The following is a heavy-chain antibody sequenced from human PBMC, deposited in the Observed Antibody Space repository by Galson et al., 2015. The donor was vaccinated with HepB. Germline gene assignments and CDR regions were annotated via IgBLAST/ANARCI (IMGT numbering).Heavy chain of an antibody. CDR2: IWYDGSNK. J-gene: IGHJ4*02. CDR1: GFTFSSYG. V-gene: IGHV3-33*01. CDR3: ARVSGYGDYGFIDY. Sequence: SLRLSCAASGFTFSSYGMHWVRQAPGKGLEWVAVIWYDGSNKYYADSVKGRFTISRDNSKNTLYLQMNSLRAEDTAVYYCARVSGYGDYGFIDYWGQGTLVTVSS. D-gene: IGHD4-17*01.